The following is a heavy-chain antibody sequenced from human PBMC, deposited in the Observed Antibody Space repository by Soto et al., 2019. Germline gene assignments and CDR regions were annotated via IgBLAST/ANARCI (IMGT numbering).Heavy chain of an antibody. J-gene: IGHJ6*02. CDR2: IIPIFGTA. D-gene: IGHD2-2*02. V-gene: IGHV1-69*13. Sequence: SVKVSCKASGGTFSSYAISWVRQAPGQGLEWMGGIIPIFGTANYAQKFQGRVTITADESTSTAYMELSSLRSEDTAVYYCARSCGSTSCYRPYYYGMDVWGQGTTVTVSS. CDR1: GGTFSSYA. CDR3: ARSCGSTSCYRPYYYGMDV.